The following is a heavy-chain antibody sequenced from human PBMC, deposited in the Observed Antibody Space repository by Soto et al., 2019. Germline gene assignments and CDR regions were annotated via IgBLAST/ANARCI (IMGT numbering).Heavy chain of an antibody. CDR2: VYHSGST. CDR3: ARTSTSGPRFDY. V-gene: IGHV4-4*02. Sequence: QVQLQESGPGLVKPSGTLSLTCAVSGGSISTSNWWSWVRQPPGKGLEWIGEVYHSGSTNYNPSFKSRVXXXVXXSKTQFSLKLNSVTAADTALYYCARTSTSGPRFDYWGQGSLVTVSS. D-gene: IGHD1-1*01. J-gene: IGHJ4*02. CDR1: GGSISTSNW.